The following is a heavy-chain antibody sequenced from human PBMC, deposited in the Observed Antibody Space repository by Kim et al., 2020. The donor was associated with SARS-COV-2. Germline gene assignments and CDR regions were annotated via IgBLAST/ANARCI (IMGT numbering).Heavy chain of an antibody. V-gene: IGHV4-34*01. J-gene: IGHJ4*02. CDR2: INHSGST. Sequence: SETLSLTCAVYGGSFSGYYWSWIRQPPGKGLEWIGEINHSGSTNYNPSLKSRVTISVDTSKNQFSLKLSSVTAADTAVYYCHAAKRGYSYGPRGRPFDYWGQGTLVTVSS. CDR1: GGSFSGYY. D-gene: IGHD5-18*01. CDR3: HAAKRGYSYGPRGRPFDY.